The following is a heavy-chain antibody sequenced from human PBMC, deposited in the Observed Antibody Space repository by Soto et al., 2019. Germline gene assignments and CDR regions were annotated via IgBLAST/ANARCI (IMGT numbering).Heavy chain of an antibody. V-gene: IGHV3-30*18. CDR1: GFTFSSYG. Sequence: GGSLRLSCAASGFTFSSYGMHWVRQAPGKGLEWVAVISYDGSNKYYADSVKGRFTISRDNSKNTLYLQMNSLRAEDTAVYYCAKDGTTSETYYFDYWGQGTLVTVSS. CDR2: ISYDGSNK. CDR3: AKDGTTSETYYFDY. J-gene: IGHJ4*02. D-gene: IGHD4-17*01.